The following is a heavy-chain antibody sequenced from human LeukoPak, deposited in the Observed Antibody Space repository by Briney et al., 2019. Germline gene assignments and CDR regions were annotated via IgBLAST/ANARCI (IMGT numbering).Heavy chain of an antibody. J-gene: IGHJ6*03. CDR1: GYSLTELA. CDR3: ARKGRTKYQLPSGHYYYYMDV. CDR2: YEAERAKM. D-gene: IGHD2-2*01. Sequence: ASVKVSCKVSGYSLTELAMHWVRQAPGKGLEWMGGYEAERAKMINAQKFQVRVTMTEDPSTGTAYMELSSLRSEDTAVYYCARKGRTKYQLPSGHYYYYMDVWGKGTTVTVSS. V-gene: IGHV1-24*01.